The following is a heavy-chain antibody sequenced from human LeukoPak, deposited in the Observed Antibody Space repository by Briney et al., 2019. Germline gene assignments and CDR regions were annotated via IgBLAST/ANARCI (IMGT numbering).Heavy chain of an antibody. CDR1: GFTFSSHG. Sequence: GGSLRLSCAASGFTFSSHGMSWVRQAPGKGLEWVSAISGSGGSTYYADSVKGRFTISRDNSKNTLYLQMNSLRAEDTAVYYCAKEMNRATLHYFDYWGQGTLVTVSS. J-gene: IGHJ4*02. D-gene: IGHD1-14*01. CDR3: AKEMNRATLHYFDY. V-gene: IGHV3-23*01. CDR2: ISGSGGST.